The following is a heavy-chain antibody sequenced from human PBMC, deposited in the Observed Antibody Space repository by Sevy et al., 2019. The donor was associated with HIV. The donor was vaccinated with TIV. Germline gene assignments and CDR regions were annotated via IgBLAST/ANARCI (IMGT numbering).Heavy chain of an antibody. CDR1: GGTFSSYA. V-gene: IGHV1-69*13. D-gene: IGHD5-18*01. J-gene: IGHJ4*02. Sequence: ASVKVSCKASGGTFSSYAISWVRQAPGQGLEWMGGIIPIFGTANYAQKFQGRVTITADESTSPAYMELSSLRSEDTAVYYGARDLDTAMPHFDYWGQGTLVTVSS. CDR3: ARDLDTAMPHFDY. CDR2: IIPIFGTA.